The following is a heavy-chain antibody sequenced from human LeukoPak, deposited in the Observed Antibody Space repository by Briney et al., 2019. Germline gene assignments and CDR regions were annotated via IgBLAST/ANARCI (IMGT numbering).Heavy chain of an antibody. V-gene: IGHV1-2*06. CDR3: SRGEVDGPDFDY. J-gene: IGHJ4*02. CDR1: GYTFTGYY. Sequence: ASVKVSCKASGYTFTGYYMHWMRQAPGQGLEWMGRINPNSVTNYAQKFQGRVTMTRDTSISTAYMELSRLTSDDMAVYYCSRGEVDGPDFDYWGQRTLVTVSS. CDR2: INPNSVT.